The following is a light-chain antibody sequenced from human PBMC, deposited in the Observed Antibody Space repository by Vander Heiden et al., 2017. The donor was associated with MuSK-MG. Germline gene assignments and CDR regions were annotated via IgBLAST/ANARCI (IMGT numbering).Light chain of an antibody. CDR2: WAS. CDR3: CQLYGTPLS. J-gene: IGKJ4*01. V-gene: IGKV4-1*01. Sequence: DIVITHSPDAPAVSLREKAPTTCKSPQSVLSGSAYTDYLGSYPQKPGRPPKLLIYWASTREAAVPDQISGSGSSRDFTLIIISRLAADEAVYYCCQLYGTPLSFGGGTKVEIK. CDR1: QSVLSGSAYTDY.